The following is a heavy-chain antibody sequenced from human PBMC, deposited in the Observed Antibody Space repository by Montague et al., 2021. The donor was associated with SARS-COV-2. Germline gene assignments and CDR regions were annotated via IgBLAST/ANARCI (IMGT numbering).Heavy chain of an antibody. Sequence: TLSLTCTVSGGSISSGNYYWSWIRQPAGKGLEWIGHIYTSGSTNYNPSLKSRVTISVHTSNNQFSLKLSSVTAADTAVYYCARGSGSPTYYFYYGVDVWGQGTRSPSP. CDR1: GGSISSGNYY. V-gene: IGHV4-61*09. D-gene: IGHD1-26*01. CDR2: IYTSGST. CDR3: ARGSGSPTYYFYYGVDV. J-gene: IGHJ6*02.